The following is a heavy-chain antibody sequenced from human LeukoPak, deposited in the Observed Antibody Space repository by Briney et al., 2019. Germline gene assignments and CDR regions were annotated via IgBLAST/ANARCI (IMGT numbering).Heavy chain of an antibody. CDR1: GGSISSYY. Sequence: SETLSLTCIVSGGSISSYYWSWIRQPPGKGLEWIGYIYYSGSTNYNTSLKSRVTISVDTSKNQFSLKLSSVTAADTAVYYCARDPGIAVAGTGVFDYWGQGTLVTVSS. CDR3: ARDPGIAVAGTGVFDY. V-gene: IGHV4-59*01. J-gene: IGHJ4*02. CDR2: IYYSGST. D-gene: IGHD6-19*01.